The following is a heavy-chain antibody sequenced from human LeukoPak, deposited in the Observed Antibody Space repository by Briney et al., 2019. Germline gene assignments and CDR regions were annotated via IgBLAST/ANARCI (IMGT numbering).Heavy chain of an antibody. CDR3: ARGLKRTVTNVLEFDY. CDR2: INHSGCT. Sequence: SETLSLTCTVYPGSFSAHCWSWIRQPPGKGLECIGEINHSGCTNYDPSLKSRVTISLDTSKNQFSLKLSAVTAADTAIYYCARGLKRTVTNVLEFDYWGQGSLVTVSS. J-gene: IGHJ4*02. V-gene: IGHV4-34*01. D-gene: IGHD4-17*01. CDR1: PGSFSAHC.